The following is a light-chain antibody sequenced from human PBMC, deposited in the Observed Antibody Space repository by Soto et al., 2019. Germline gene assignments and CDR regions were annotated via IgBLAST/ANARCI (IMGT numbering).Light chain of an antibody. J-gene: IGKJ2*01. CDR3: QQYGTSPRT. Sequence: EIVLTQSPGTLSLSPGERATLSCRASQSVSSSYLAWYQQKPGQAPRLLIYGASRRATGIPDRFSGSGSGTDFTLTIRRLGAEDFAVYSCQQYGTSPRTFGQGSKLEIK. V-gene: IGKV3-20*01. CDR2: GAS. CDR1: QSVSSSY.